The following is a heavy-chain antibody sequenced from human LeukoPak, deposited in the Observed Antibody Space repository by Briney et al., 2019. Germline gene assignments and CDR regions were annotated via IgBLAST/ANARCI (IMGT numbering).Heavy chain of an antibody. CDR3: AKATLNWNYAYYYYYGMDV. CDR2: VKSKTDGETT. V-gene: IGHV3-15*01. J-gene: IGHJ6*02. Sequence: PGGSLRLSCAASGFTFSNAWMSWVRQAPGKGLEWVGRVKSKTDGETTDYAAPVKGRFTISRDNSKNTLYLQMNSLRAEDTAVYYCAKATLNWNYAYYYYYGMDVWGQGTTVTVSS. CDR1: GFTFSNAW. D-gene: IGHD1-7*01.